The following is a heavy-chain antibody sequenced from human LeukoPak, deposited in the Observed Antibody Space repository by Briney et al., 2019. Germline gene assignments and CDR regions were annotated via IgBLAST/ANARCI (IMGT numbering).Heavy chain of an antibody. CDR2: IYHSGST. D-gene: IGHD3-22*01. Sequence: PSETLSLTCAVSGYSISSGYYWGWIRQPPGKGLEWIGSIYHSGSTYYNPSLKSRVTISVDTSKNQFSLKLSSVPAADTAVYYCARHRWYYDSSGSFDYWGQGTLVTVSS. V-gene: IGHV4-38-2*01. CDR3: ARHRWYYDSSGSFDY. CDR1: GYSISSGYY. J-gene: IGHJ4*02.